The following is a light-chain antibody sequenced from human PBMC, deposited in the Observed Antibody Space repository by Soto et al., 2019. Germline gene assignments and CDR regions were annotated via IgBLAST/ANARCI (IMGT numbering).Light chain of an antibody. CDR3: QSADSSGTYRV. Sequence: SYEQTQPPSVSVSPGQTARITCSGDALPKQYAYWYQQKPGQAPVLVIYKDSERPSGIPERFSGSSSGTTVTLTISGVQAEDEADYYCQSADSSGTYRVFGGGTKLTVL. V-gene: IGLV3-25*03. CDR1: ALPKQY. J-gene: IGLJ2*01. CDR2: KDS.